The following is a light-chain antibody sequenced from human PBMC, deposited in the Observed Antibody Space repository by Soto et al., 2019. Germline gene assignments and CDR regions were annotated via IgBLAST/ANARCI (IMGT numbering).Light chain of an antibody. CDR3: SSYPSSSTVV. Sequence: QSALTQPASVSGSPGQSITISCTGTSSDVGGYNYVSWYQQHPGKAPKLMIYDVSNRPSGVSNRFSGSKSGNTASLTISGIQAEDEADYYCSSYPSSSTVVFGGGTQLTVL. CDR1: SSDVGGYNY. CDR2: DVS. V-gene: IGLV2-14*01. J-gene: IGLJ2*01.